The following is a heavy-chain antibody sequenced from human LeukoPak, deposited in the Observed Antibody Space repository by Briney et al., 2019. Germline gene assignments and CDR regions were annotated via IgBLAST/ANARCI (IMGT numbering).Heavy chain of an antibody. V-gene: IGHV1-8*01. Sequence: ASVEVSCKASGYTFTSYDINWVRQATGQGLEWMGWMNPNSGNTGYAQKFQGRVTMTRNTSISTAYMELSSLRSEDTAVYYCASRITDIVDDYYYMDVWGTGTTVTVSS. J-gene: IGHJ6*03. D-gene: IGHD2-15*01. CDR1: GYTFTSYD. CDR2: MNPNSGNT. CDR3: ASRITDIVDDYYYMDV.